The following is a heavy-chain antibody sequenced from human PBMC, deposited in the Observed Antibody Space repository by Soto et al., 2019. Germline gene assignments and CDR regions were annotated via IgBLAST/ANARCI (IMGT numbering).Heavy chain of an antibody. J-gene: IGHJ4*02. V-gene: IGHV4-34*01. D-gene: IGHD7-27*01. Sequence: QVQLQQWGAGLLKPSETLSLTCAVYGGLISGYYWSWIRQPPGTGREWIGEINQSGSINYNPSLKSRVTISVDTSKNQFSLKLSSVTAADTAVYYCARGWGRIFDYWGQGSLVTVSS. CDR1: GGLISGYY. CDR2: INQSGSI. CDR3: ARGWGRIFDY.